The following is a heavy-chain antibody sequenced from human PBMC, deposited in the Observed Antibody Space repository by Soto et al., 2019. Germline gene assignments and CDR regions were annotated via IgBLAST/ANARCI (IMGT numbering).Heavy chain of an antibody. J-gene: IGHJ4*02. D-gene: IGHD2-15*01. CDR1: GCTFTSYG. Sequence: GASVKVSCKASGCTFTSYGISWVRQAPGQGLEWMGWISAYNGNTNYAQKLQGRVTMTTDTSTSTAYMELRSLRSDDTAVYYCARDRTDIVVVVAATYLGYWGQGTLVTVSS. CDR2: ISAYNGNT. V-gene: IGHV1-18*01. CDR3: ARDRTDIVVVVAATYLGY.